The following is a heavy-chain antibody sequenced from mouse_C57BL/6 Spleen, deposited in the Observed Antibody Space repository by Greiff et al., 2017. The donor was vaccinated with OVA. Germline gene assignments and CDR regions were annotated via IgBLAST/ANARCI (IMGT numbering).Heavy chain of an antibody. Sequence: EVQLQQSGPELVKPGASVKMSCKASGYTFTDYNMHWVKQSHGKSLEWIGYINPNNGGTSYNQKFKGKATLTVNKSSSTAYMELRSLTSEDSAVYYCARFATVGYAMDYWGQGTTVTVAS. CDR3: ARFATVGYAMDY. D-gene: IGHD1-1*01. V-gene: IGHV1-22*01. J-gene: IGHJ4*01. CDR2: INPNNGGT. CDR1: GYTFTDYN.